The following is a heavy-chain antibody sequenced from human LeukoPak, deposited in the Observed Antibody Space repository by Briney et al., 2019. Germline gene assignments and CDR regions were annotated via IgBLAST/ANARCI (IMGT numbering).Heavy chain of an antibody. J-gene: IGHJ4*02. Sequence: PGGSLRLSCAASGFTFSSYWMSWVRQAPGKGLEWVSNIKQDGSEKYYVDSVKGRFTISRDNAKNSLYLQMNSLRAEDTAVYYCARDRGWWELSAAYDYWGQGTLVTVSS. CDR2: IKQDGSEK. D-gene: IGHD2-15*01. CDR1: GFTFSSYW. CDR3: ARDRGWWELSAAYDY. V-gene: IGHV3-7*01.